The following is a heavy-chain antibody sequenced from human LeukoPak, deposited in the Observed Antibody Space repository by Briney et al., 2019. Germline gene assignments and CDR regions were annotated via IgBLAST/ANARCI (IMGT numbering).Heavy chain of an antibody. CDR1: GFTLGDYA. V-gene: IGHV3-49*04. CDR2: IRSKAYGGTI. D-gene: IGHD5-18*01. Sequence: GGSLRLSCTTSGFTLGDYAMSWVRQAPGKGLEWLGFIRSKAYGGTIEYAASVKGRFTISRDDPKSIAYLQMNSLKIEDTALYYCTRGPIQLWIHNAMDVWGQGTTVTVSS. CDR3: TRGPIQLWIHNAMDV. J-gene: IGHJ6*02.